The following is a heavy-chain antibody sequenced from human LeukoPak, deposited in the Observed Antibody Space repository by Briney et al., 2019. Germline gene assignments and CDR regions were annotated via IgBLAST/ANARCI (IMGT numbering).Heavy chain of an antibody. CDR3: ARDLSGYYTVDY. D-gene: IGHD3-3*01. CDR1: GFSFNRYW. Sequence: GGSLRLSCAGSGFSFNRYWMSWVRQAPGKGLEWVANIKQDGSEKFYVDSVKGRFTTSRDDSKNTLYLQMNSLRAEDTALYYCARDLSGYYTVDYWGQGTLVTVSS. J-gene: IGHJ4*02. CDR2: IKQDGSEK. V-gene: IGHV3-7*01.